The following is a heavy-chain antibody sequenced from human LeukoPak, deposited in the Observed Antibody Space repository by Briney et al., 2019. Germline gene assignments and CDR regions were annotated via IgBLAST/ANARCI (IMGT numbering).Heavy chain of an antibody. D-gene: IGHD4-23*01. J-gene: IGHJ4*02. CDR3: ARGRPHGNDY. Sequence: GGSLRLSCAASGSTFSSYWMNWVRQAPGKGLVWVSRIASDGSSTTYADSVKGRFSISRDNAKNTLYLQTNSLRVEDTAVYYCARGRPHGNDYWGQGTLVTVSS. CDR2: IASDGSST. V-gene: IGHV3-74*01. CDR1: GSTFSSYW.